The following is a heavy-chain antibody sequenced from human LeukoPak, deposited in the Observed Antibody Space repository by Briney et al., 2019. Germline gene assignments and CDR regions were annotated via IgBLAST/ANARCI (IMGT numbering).Heavy chain of an antibody. CDR2: INHSGST. V-gene: IGHV4-34*01. CDR1: GGSFSGYY. CDR3: ASWGGGSYYFDY. J-gene: IGHJ4*02. Sequence: SETLSLTCAVYGGSFSGYYWSWIRQPPGKGLEWIGEINHSGSTNYNPSLKSRVTISVDTSKNQFSLKLSSVTAADTAVYYCASWGGGSYYFDYWGQGTLVTVPS. D-gene: IGHD1-26*01.